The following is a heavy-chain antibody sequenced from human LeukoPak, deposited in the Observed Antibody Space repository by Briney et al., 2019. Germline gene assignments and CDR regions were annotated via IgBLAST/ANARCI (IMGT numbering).Heavy chain of an antibody. CDR2: INPNSGGT. CDR1: GYTFTGYY. CDR3: ARDGDIVVVPAANYYYYYMDV. J-gene: IGHJ6*03. Sequence: ASVKVSCKASGYTFTGYYMHWVRQAPGQGLEWMGWINPNSGGTNYAQKFQGRVTMTRDTSISTAYMELSRLRSDDTAVYYCARDGDIVVVPAANYYYYYMDVWGKGTTVTVSS. D-gene: IGHD2-2*01. V-gene: IGHV1-2*02.